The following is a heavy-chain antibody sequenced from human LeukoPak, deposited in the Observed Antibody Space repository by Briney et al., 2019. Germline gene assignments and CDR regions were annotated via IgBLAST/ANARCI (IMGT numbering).Heavy chain of an antibody. D-gene: IGHD3-22*01. CDR2: TYTSGST. Sequence: SETLSLTCTVSGGSISSYYWSWIRQPAGKGLEWIGRTYTSGSTNYNPSLKSRVTMSVDTSKNQFSLKLSSVIAADTAVYYCAGDYYDSSGYYYDYWGQGTLVTVSS. CDR3: AGDYYDSSGYYYDY. V-gene: IGHV4-4*07. CDR1: GGSISSYY. J-gene: IGHJ4*02.